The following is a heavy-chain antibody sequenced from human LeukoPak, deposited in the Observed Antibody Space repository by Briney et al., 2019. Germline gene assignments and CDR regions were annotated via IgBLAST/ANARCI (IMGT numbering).Heavy chain of an antibody. V-gene: IGHV3-64*01. CDR2: ISSNGRNT. Sequence: GGSLRLSCAAAGFTFSNYGMHWVRQAPGKGLEYVSAISSNGRNTYHANSVKGRFTISRDNSKNTLYLQMGSLRAEDTAVYYCARDEGPWGQGTLVTVSS. CDR1: GFTFSNYG. J-gene: IGHJ5*02. CDR3: ARDEGP.